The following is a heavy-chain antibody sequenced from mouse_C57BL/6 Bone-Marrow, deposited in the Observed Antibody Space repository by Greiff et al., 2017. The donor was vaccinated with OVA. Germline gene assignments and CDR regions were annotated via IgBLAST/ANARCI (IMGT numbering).Heavy chain of an antibody. CDR3: ARDLPYWYFDV. CDR1: GYTFTSYG. Sequence: VMLVESGAELARPGASVKLSCKASGYTFTSYGISWVKQRTGQGLEWIGEIYPRSGNTYYNEKFKGKATLTADKSSSTAYMELRSLTSEDSAVYFCARDLPYWYFDVWGTGTTVTVSS. J-gene: IGHJ1*03. D-gene: IGHD5-1*01. CDR2: IYPRSGNT. V-gene: IGHV1-81*01.